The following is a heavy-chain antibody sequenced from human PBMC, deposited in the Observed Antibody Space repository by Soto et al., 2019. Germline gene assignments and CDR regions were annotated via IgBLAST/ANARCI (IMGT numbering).Heavy chain of an antibody. CDR2: ISAYNGST. CDR1: GYTFTSYG. Sequence: ASVKVSCKASGYTFTSYGISWVRQAPGQGLEWMGWISAYNGSTNYAQKLQGRVTMTTDTSTSTAYMELRSLRSDDTAVYYCAREECSSTSCSVNWFDPWGQGTLVTVSS. D-gene: IGHD2-2*01. J-gene: IGHJ5*02. V-gene: IGHV1-18*01. CDR3: AREECSSTSCSVNWFDP.